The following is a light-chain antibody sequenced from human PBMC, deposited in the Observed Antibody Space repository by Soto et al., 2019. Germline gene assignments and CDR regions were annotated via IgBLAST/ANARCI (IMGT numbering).Light chain of an antibody. V-gene: IGLV4-69*01. J-gene: IGLJ2*01. CDR1: SGHSSYA. Sequence: QPVLTQSPSASASLGASVKLTCTLSSGHSSYAIAWHQQQPERGPRYLMKLNSDGSHTKGDGIPDRFSGSSSGAERYLTISSLHSEDVADDYCLTWGTGIRVFVGGTQLAVL. CDR3: LTWGTGIRV. CDR2: LNSDGSH.